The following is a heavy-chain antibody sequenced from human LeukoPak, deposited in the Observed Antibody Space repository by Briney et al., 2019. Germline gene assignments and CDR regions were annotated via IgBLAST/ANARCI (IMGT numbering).Heavy chain of an antibody. CDR1: GYTFTSYD. Sequence: ASVKVSCKASGYTFTSYDMHWVRQAPGQGLEWMGWINHNSGGTNYAQKFQGRVTMTRDTSISTAYMELSRLRSDDTAVYYCASQGGVGAAGTFDYWGQGTLVTVSS. CDR3: ASQGGVGAAGTFDY. D-gene: IGHD1-26*01. J-gene: IGHJ4*02. V-gene: IGHV1-2*02. CDR2: INHNSGGT.